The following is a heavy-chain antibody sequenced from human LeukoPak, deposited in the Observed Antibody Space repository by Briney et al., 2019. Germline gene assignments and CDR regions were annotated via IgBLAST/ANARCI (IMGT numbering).Heavy chain of an antibody. D-gene: IGHD1-26*01. Sequence: SETLSLTCTVSGGSISGGSYYWSWIRQPAGKGLEWIGRIYTSGSTNYNPSLKSRVTISVDTSKNQFSLKLSSVTAADTAVYYCARRGSYNYYYYMDVWGKGTTVTVSS. V-gene: IGHV4-61*02. CDR2: IYTSGST. CDR3: ARRGSYNYYYYMDV. CDR1: GGSISGGSYY. J-gene: IGHJ6*03.